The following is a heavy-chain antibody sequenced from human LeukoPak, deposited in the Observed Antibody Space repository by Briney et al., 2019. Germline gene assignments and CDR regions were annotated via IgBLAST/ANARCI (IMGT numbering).Heavy chain of an antibody. V-gene: IGHV4-39*01. CDR1: GGSISSSSYY. D-gene: IGHD5-18*01. J-gene: IGHJ4*02. Sequence: SETLSLTCTVSGGSISSSSYYWGWIRQPPGKGLEWIGSTYYSGSTNYNPSLKSRVTISIDTSKNQFSLKPNSVTAADTAVFYCARLREYSYGYVDYWGQGTLVIVSS. CDR3: ARLREYSYGYVDY. CDR2: TYYSGST.